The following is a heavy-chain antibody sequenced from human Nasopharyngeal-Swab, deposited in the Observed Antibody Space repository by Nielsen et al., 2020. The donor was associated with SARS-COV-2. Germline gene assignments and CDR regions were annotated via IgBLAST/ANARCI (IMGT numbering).Heavy chain of an antibody. V-gene: IGHV3-7*01. CDR3: ARDWSRAFDV. Sequence: GGSLRLSCAASGFTFSSLWMSWVRQVPGKGLEWVADIKPDGSEKFYVDSVKGRFTISRDNAKNSTSLQMNRLRVEDTAVYYCARDWSRAFDVWGQGTMVTVSS. CDR1: GFTFSSLW. CDR2: IKPDGSEK. J-gene: IGHJ3*01.